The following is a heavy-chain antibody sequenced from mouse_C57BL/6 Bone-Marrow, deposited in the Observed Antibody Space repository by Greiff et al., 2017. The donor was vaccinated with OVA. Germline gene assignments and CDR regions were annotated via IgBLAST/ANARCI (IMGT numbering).Heavy chain of an antibody. CDR3: ARPLYSRYFDV. CDR2: ISNGGGST. D-gene: IGHD2-5*01. J-gene: IGHJ1*03. CDR1: GFTFSDYY. V-gene: IGHV5-12*01. Sequence: DVMLVESGGGLVQPGGSLKLSCAASGFTFSDYYMYWVRQTPEKRLEWVAYISNGGGSTYYPDTVKGRFTISRDNAKNTLYLQMSRLKSEDTAMYCCARPLYSRYFDVWGTGTTVTVSS.